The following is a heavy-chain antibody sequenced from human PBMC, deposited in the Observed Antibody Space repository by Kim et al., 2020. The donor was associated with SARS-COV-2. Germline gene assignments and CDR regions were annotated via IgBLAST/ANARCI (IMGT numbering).Heavy chain of an antibody. CDR1: GGTFSSYA. D-gene: IGHD4-4*01. CDR3: ARDGYGVTTYNWFDP. CDR2: IIPIFGTA. V-gene: IGHV1-69*13. J-gene: IGHJ5*02. Sequence: SVKVSCKASGGTFSSYAISWVRQAPGQGLEWMGGIIPIFGTANYAQKFQGRVTITADESTSTAYMELSSLRSEDTAVYYCARDGYGVTTYNWFDPWGQGTLVTVSS.